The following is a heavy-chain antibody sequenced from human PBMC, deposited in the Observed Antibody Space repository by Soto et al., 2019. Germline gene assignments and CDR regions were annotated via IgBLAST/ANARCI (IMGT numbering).Heavy chain of an antibody. J-gene: IGHJ4*02. CDR3: LREDWHRFDH. V-gene: IGHV3-7*01. CDR1: GFMFSAYW. CDR2: ISGGASDK. Sequence: EVQLVESGGGLVQPGGSLRLSREASGFMFSAYWMSWVRQDPRKGLEWVATISGGASDKFYVDSVKGRVTISRDDAKKSLYLQMNSLRDEDTAVYYCLREDWHRFDHWGQGTLVTVSS. D-gene: IGHD2-21*01.